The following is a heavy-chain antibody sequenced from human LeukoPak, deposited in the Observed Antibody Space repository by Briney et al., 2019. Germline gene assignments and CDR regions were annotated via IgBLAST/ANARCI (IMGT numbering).Heavy chain of an antibody. Sequence: SETLSLTCTVSGVSISSYYWSWIRQPPGKGLEWIGYIYYSVSTNYNPSLKSRVTISVDTSKNQFSLKLSSVTAADTAVYYCARDLEAVTPGYGMDVWGQGTTVTVSS. CDR2: IYYSVST. CDR3: ARDLEAVTPGYGMDV. D-gene: IGHD4-11*01. CDR1: GVSISSYY. V-gene: IGHV4-59*01. J-gene: IGHJ6*02.